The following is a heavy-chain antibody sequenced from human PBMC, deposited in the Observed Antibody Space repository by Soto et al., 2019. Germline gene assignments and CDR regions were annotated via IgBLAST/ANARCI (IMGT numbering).Heavy chain of an antibody. D-gene: IGHD6-13*01. Sequence: SGPTLVNPTETLTLTCTVSGFSLSNARMGVSWIRQPPGKALEWLARIFSNDEKSYSTSLKSRLTISKDTSKSQVVLTMTNMDPVDTATYYCARITVDSSSWFYTDRSEYYFDYWGQGTLVTVSS. CDR3: ARITVDSSSWFYTDRSEYYFDY. CDR1: GFSLSNARMG. J-gene: IGHJ4*02. V-gene: IGHV2-26*01. CDR2: IFSNDEK.